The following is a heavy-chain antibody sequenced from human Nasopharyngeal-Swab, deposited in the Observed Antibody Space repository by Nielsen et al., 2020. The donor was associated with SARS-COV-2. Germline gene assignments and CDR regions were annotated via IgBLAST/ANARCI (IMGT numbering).Heavy chain of an antibody. CDR2: IYSRGET. D-gene: IGHD6-13*01. Sequence: GESLKISCEVSGFSVSYNYMSWVRQAPGKGLEWVAVIYSRGETHYTDSVRGRFTISRDNSKNMVNLQLNSLRAEDTAVYYCARMDFIASRDYWGPGTLVTVSS. CDR3: ARMDFIASRDY. J-gene: IGHJ4*02. CDR1: GFSVSYNY. V-gene: IGHV3-53*01.